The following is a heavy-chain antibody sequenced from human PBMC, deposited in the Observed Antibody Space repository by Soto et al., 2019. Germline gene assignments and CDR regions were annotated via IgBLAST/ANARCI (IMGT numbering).Heavy chain of an antibody. CDR3: AAGFWSGYNLDY. Sequence: SVKVSCKSSGFTFTSSAVQCVRQARGQRLEWIGWIVVGSGNTNYAQKFQERVTITRDMSTSTAYMELSSLRSEDTAVYYCAAGFWSGYNLDYWGQGTLVTVSS. J-gene: IGHJ4*02. CDR2: IVVGSGNT. D-gene: IGHD3-3*01. V-gene: IGHV1-58*01. CDR1: GFTFTSSA.